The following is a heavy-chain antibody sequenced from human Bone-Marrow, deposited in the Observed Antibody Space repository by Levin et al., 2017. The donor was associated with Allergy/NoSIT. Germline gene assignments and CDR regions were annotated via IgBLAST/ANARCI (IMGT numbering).Heavy chain of an antibody. D-gene: IGHD3-10*01. CDR3: ARDSTYGLGKNPDY. J-gene: IGHJ4*02. CDR1: GFSFGDYA. V-gene: IGHV3-30-3*01. Sequence: GESLKISCAVSGFSFGDYAMHWVRQAPGKGPEWAAVISFDGGHTFHADSVKGRFTISRDNAQNTLYLQMNSLRPEDTAVYYCARDSTYGLGKNPDYWGRGTLVTVSS. CDR2: ISFDGGHT.